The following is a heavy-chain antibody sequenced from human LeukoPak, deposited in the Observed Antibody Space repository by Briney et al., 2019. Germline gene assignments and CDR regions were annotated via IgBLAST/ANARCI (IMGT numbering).Heavy chain of an antibody. CDR2: ISYDGGQK. D-gene: IGHD6-13*01. Sequence: GRSLRLSCAASGFTFSDYTMHWVRQAPGKGLEWVAVISYDGGQKYHADSVKGRFTISRDNSKNTVSLQMNSLRAEDTAVFYCARANSSSWHYFDYWGQGILVTVSS. J-gene: IGHJ4*02. CDR3: ARANSSSWHYFDY. V-gene: IGHV3-30*04. CDR1: GFTFSDYT.